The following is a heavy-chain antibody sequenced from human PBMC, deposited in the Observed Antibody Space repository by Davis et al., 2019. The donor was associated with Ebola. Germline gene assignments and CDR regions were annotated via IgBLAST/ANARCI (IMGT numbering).Heavy chain of an antibody. D-gene: IGHD3-10*01. J-gene: IGHJ4*02. Sequence: GESLKISCAASRFTFSSYAMHWVRQAPGKGLEWVAFISYDGSDQFYADSVKGRFTISRDNSKNTLYLQMNSLRAEDTAVYYCAKDRPITMVQGVPFDYWGQGTLVTVSS. CDR2: ISYDGSDQ. CDR3: AKDRPITMVQGVPFDY. V-gene: IGHV3-30-3*01. CDR1: RFTFSSYA.